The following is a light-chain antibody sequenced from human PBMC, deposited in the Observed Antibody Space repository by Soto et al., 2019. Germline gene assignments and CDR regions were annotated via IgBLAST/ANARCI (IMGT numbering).Light chain of an antibody. Sequence: EIVITHSPSTLSVSPVGRATLSFRASQSISDTLAWYQQKPGQAPRLLIHGASTRATGFPARFSGSGSGTDFTLTISSLQSEDFAVYYCQQYNNWPWTFGQGTKVDIK. CDR2: GAS. V-gene: IGKV3-15*01. CDR1: QSISDT. CDR3: QQYNNWPWT. J-gene: IGKJ1*01.